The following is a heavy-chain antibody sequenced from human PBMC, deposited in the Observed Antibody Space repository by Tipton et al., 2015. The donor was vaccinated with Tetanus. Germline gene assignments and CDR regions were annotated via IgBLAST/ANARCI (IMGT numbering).Heavy chain of an antibody. Sequence: QLVQSGAEVKKPGASVKVSCKASGYTFTSYDINWVRQATGQGFEWMGWINPNSGGTNYAQKFQGRVTMTRDTSISTAYMELSRLRSDDTAVYYCARIPFTGHGDYLNYWGQGTLVTVSS. CDR2: INPNSGGT. J-gene: IGHJ4*02. CDR3: ARIPFTGHGDYLNY. CDR1: GYTFTSYD. V-gene: IGHV1-2*02. D-gene: IGHD4-17*01.